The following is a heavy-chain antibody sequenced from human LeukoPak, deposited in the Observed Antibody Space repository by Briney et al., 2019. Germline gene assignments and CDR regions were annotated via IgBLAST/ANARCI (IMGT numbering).Heavy chain of an antibody. CDR2: ISSSSNYI. Sequence: PGGSLRLSCAASGFTFSSYTMNWVRQAPGKGLERVSSISSSSNYIYYADSVKGRLTISRDNAKNSLYLQMNSLRAEDTAVYYCARTQGYDILTGSPRRGAFDIWGQGTMVTVSS. CDR3: ARTQGYDILTGSPRRGAFDI. J-gene: IGHJ3*02. D-gene: IGHD3-9*01. CDR1: GFTFSSYT. V-gene: IGHV3-21*01.